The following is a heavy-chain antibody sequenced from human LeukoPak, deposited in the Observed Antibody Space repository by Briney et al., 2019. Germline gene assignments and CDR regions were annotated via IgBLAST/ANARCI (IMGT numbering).Heavy chain of an antibody. CDR1: GFTFSRNG. J-gene: IGHJ4*02. Sequence: TGGSLRLSCEASGFTFSRNGMHWVRQAPGKGLEWVAVISYDGSNKYYADSVKGRFTTSRDNSKNTLYLQMNSLRAEDTAVYYCAKGITIFGVVDYFDYWGQGTLVTVSS. CDR3: AKGITIFGVVDYFDY. V-gene: IGHV3-30*18. CDR2: ISYDGSNK. D-gene: IGHD3-3*01.